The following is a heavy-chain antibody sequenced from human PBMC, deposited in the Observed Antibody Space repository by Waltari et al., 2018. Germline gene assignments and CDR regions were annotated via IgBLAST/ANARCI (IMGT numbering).Heavy chain of an antibody. J-gene: IGHJ4*02. CDR1: GFTFSSYW. V-gene: IGHV3-74*01. CDR3: ASPRIAARPPDY. D-gene: IGHD6-6*01. Sequence: EVQLVESGGGLVQPGGSLRLSCAASGFTFSSYWMHWVRQAPGKGLVWVSRINSDGSSTSYADSVKGRFTISRDNAKNTLYLQMNSLRAEDTAGYYCASPRIAARPPDYWGQGTLVTVSS. CDR2: INSDGSST.